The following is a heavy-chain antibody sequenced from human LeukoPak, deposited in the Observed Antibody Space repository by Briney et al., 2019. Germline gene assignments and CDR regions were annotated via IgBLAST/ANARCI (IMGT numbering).Heavy chain of an antibody. CDR3: AREIHYDSSGQRSLHAFDI. J-gene: IGHJ3*02. V-gene: IGHV4-59*12. Sequence: SETLSLTCTVSGGSISSYYWSWIRQPPGKGLEWIGEIYHSGSTNYNPSLKSRVTISVDKSKNQFSLKLSSVTAADTALYYCAREIHYDSSGQRSLHAFDIWGQGTVVTVSS. CDR1: GGSISSYY. D-gene: IGHD3-22*01. CDR2: IYHSGST.